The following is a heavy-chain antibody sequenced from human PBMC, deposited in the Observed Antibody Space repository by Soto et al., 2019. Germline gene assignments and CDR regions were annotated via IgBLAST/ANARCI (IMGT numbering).Heavy chain of an antibody. CDR1: GGTFSSYA. CDR2: ISGSGGST. Sequence: GGSLRLPCPASGGTFSSYAMSLVRHAPGKGLESVSAISGSGGSTYYADSVKGRFTISRDNSKNTLYLQMNSLRAEDTAVYYCAKSPPRGYSGYDPSYYYYYYGMDVWGQGNTVTVSS. D-gene: IGHD5-12*01. J-gene: IGHJ6*02. CDR3: AKSPPRGYSGYDPSYYYYYYGMDV. V-gene: IGHV3-23*01.